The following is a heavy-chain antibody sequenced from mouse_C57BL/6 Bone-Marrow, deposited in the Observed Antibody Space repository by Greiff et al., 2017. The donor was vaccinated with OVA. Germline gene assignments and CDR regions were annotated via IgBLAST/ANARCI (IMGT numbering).Heavy chain of an antibody. CDR2: ISDGGSYT. Sequence: EVQLQESGGGLVKPGGSLKLSCAASGFTFSSYAMSWVRQTPEKRLEWVATISDGGSYTYYPDNVQGRFTISRDNAKNNLYLQMSHLKSEDTAMYYCARETHTAQARWFAYWGQGTLVTVSA. CDR1: GFTFSSYA. D-gene: IGHD3-2*02. J-gene: IGHJ3*01. V-gene: IGHV5-4*01. CDR3: ARETHTAQARWFAY.